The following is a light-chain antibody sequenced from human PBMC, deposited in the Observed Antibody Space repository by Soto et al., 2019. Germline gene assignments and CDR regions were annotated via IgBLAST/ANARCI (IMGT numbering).Light chain of an antibody. V-gene: IGKV1-12*01. Sequence: DIQMTQSPSSLSASVGDRVTITCRASQGISNWLAWYQQRPGRAPKLLVYDTSSLESGVPSRFSGRGSGTDFTLTISSLQPEDFATYYCQQYNSYSRTFGQGTKVDIK. CDR3: QQYNSYSRT. J-gene: IGKJ3*01. CDR1: QGISNW. CDR2: DTS.